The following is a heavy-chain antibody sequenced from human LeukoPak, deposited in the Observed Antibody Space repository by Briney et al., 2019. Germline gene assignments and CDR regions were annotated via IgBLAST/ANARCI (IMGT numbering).Heavy chain of an antibody. CDR2: ISAYNGNT. Sequence: ASVKASCKASGYTFTSYGISWVRQAPGQGLEWMGWISAYNGNTNYAQKLQGRVTMTTDTPTSTAYMELRNLRSDDTAVYYCASSKPVRYFDWLQFARFAAFDIWGQGTMVTVSS. V-gene: IGHV1-18*01. CDR3: ASSKPVRYFDWLQFARFAAFDI. J-gene: IGHJ3*02. D-gene: IGHD3-9*01. CDR1: GYTFTSYG.